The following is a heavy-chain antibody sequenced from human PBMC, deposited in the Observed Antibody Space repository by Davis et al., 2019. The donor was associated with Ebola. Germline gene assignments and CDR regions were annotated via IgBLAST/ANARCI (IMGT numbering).Heavy chain of an antibody. D-gene: IGHD3-9*01. CDR1: GFTFSSYA. Sequence: GGSLRLSCAASGFTFSSYAMSWVRQAPGKGLEWVAVISGIGITASYAGSVRGRFTISRDNSKNTLYLQMNSLRAEDTAVYYCVRDGFVLLDYDILTGYSYWYFDLWGRGTLVTVSS. CDR3: VRDGFVLLDYDILTGYSYWYFDL. CDR2: ISGIGITA. J-gene: IGHJ2*01. V-gene: IGHV3-23*01.